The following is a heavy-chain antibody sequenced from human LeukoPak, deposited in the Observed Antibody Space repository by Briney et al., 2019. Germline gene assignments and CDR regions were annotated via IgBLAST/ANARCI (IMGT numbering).Heavy chain of an antibody. J-gene: IGHJ5*02. CDR2: IYTSGST. D-gene: IGHD3-3*01. CDR1: GGSISSGSYY. CDR3: ARDRGITIFGVVMARGNWFDP. Sequence: SQTLSLTCTVSGGSISSGSYYWSWIRQPAGKGLEWIGRIYTSGSTNYNPSLKSRVTISVDTSKNQFSLKLSSVTAADTAVYYCARDRGITIFGVVMARGNWFDPWGQGTLVTVSS. V-gene: IGHV4-61*02.